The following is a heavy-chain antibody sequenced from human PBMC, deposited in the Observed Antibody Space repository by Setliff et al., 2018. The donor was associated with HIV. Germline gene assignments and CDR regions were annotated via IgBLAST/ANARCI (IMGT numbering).Heavy chain of an antibody. V-gene: IGHV3-7*01. CDR2: IKQDGSEK. J-gene: IGHJ4*02. Sequence: GGSLRLSCAASGFTFSSHWMSWIRQAPGKGLEWVASIKQDGSEKYFVDSVKGRFTISRDNAKDSMFLQMNSLRGEDTAVYYCVRDGYNNWDLDHWGQGTLVTVSS. D-gene: IGHD5-12*01. CDR3: VRDGYNNWDLDH. CDR1: GFTFSSHW.